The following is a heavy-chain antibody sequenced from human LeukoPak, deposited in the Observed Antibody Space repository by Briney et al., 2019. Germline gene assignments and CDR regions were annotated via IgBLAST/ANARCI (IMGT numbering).Heavy chain of an antibody. J-gene: IGHJ4*02. V-gene: IGHV3-11*01. D-gene: IGHD4-17*01. CDR1: GSTFSDYY. CDR2: ISSSGSTI. Sequence: GGSLRLSCAASGSTFSDYYMSWIRQAPGKGLEWVSCISSSGSTIYYADSVKGRFTISRDNAKNSLYLQMNSLRAEDTAVYYCARVFTNDYGDYGRWDGGYYFDYWGQGTLVTVSS. CDR3: ARVFTNDYGDYGRWDGGYYFDY.